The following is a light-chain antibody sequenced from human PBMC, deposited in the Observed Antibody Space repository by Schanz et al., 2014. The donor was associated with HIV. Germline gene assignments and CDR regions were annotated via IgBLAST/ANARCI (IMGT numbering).Light chain of an antibody. CDR1: TGPVTSYFY. V-gene: IGLV7-46*01. CDR2: GTN. CDR3: LLSYSAARQVV. J-gene: IGLJ2*01. Sequence: QAVVTQEPSLTVSPGGTVTLTCASSTGPVTSYFYAHWFQQKPGQAPKTLIHGTNNRHSWTPARFSASLVGGKAALTLSGAQPEDEADYYCLLSYSAARQVVFGGGTKLTVL.